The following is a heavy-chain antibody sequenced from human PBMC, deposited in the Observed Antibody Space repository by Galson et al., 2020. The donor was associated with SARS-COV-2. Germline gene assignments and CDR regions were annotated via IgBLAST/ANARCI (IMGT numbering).Heavy chain of an antibody. D-gene: IGHD3-9*01. CDR2: ISARGDAT. CDR1: GFAFSTYA. J-gene: IGHJ4*02. CDR3: ATDYDILNVAI. Sequence: GGSLRLSCAASGFAFSTYALTWVRHPPGPGLEWVSAISARGDATYYADSVKGRFTISRDNAKNTLYLQRNSLRAEDTAVYYCATDYDILNVAIWGQGTLVTGSS. V-gene: IGHV3-23*01.